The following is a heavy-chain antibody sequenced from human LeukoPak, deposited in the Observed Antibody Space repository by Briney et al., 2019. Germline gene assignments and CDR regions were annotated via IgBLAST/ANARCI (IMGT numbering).Heavy chain of an antibody. Sequence: GGSLRLSCAASGVTFSSYAMSWVRQAPGKGLEWVSAISGSGGSTYYADSVKGRFTISRDNSKNTLYLQMNSLRAEDTAVYYCAKDGSYGHGVYYFDYWGQGTLVTVSS. V-gene: IGHV3-23*01. J-gene: IGHJ4*02. CDR2: ISGSGGST. D-gene: IGHD2-2*01. CDR1: GVTFSSYA. CDR3: AKDGSYGHGVYYFDY.